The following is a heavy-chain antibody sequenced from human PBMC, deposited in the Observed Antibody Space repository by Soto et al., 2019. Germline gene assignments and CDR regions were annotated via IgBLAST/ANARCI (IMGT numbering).Heavy chain of an antibody. CDR3: ARMDGDYNYYGLDV. CDR1: GFSLTNGRMG. D-gene: IGHD4-17*01. CDR2: FVSDAER. Sequence: SGPTLVNPTETLTLTCSVSGFSLTNGRMGVSWIRQPPGKALEWLAHFVSDAERSYSTSMQSRLNMYKDSSGSQVVLTMTNMAPADTATYFCARMDGDYNYYGLDVWGHGIAVTVSS. V-gene: IGHV2-26*01. J-gene: IGHJ6*02.